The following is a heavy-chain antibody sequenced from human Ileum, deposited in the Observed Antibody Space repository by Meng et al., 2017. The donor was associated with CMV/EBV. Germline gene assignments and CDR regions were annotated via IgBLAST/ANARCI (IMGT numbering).Heavy chain of an antibody. CDR2: IDTNTGNP. V-gene: IGHV7-4-1*02. J-gene: IGHJ4*02. CDR3: ARDGLSGRYFDY. Sequence: QVHLVQSGSELKKPGASVKVSCKTSGYTFTSNNIIWVRQASGQGPEWMGWIDTNTGNPTYAQGFTGRFVFSLDTSVNTAYLQISSLKAEDTAVYYCARDGLSGRYFDYWGQGTLVTVSS. D-gene: IGHD1-26*01. CDR1: GYTFTSNN.